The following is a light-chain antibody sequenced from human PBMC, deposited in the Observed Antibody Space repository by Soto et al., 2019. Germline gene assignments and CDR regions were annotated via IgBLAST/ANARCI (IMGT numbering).Light chain of an antibody. CDR1: SSDVVTYNL. CDR2: EGT. CDR3: TSYTSTSARV. Sequence: QSALTQPASVSGSPGQSITISCTGTSSDVVTYNLVSWYQKHPDKAPKLIIYEGTKRASGISNRFSGSKSGNTASLTISWLQAEDEADYYCTSYTSTSARVFGGGTKLTAL. J-gene: IGLJ3*02. V-gene: IGLV2-14*02.